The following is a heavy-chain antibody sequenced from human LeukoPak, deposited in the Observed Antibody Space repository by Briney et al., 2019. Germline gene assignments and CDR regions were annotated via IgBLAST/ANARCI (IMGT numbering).Heavy chain of an antibody. D-gene: IGHD3-16*01. CDR3: ARIPARGEGYYYYMDV. CDR1: GGSFSGYY. J-gene: IGHJ6*03. Sequence: SETLSLTCAVYGGSFSGYYWSWIRQPPGKGLEWIGEINHSGSTNYNPSLKSRVTISVDTSKNQFSLKLSSVTAADTAVYYCARIPARGEGYYYYMDVWGKGTTVTISS. CDR2: INHSGST. V-gene: IGHV4-34*01.